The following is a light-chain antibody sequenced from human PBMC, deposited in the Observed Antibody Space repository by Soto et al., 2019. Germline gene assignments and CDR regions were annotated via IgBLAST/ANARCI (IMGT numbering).Light chain of an antibody. CDR1: QSITDR. Sequence: DIQMTQYPSTLSASVGDKVTITCRASQSITDRLAGYQQKSGRAPKVLIYKASTLESGVPSRCSGSRSRTEFTLTISRLVPEDFAVYYCQQYGSSPQVTFGQGTRLEIK. V-gene: IGKV1-5*03. J-gene: IGKJ5*01. CDR3: QQYGSSPQVT. CDR2: KAS.